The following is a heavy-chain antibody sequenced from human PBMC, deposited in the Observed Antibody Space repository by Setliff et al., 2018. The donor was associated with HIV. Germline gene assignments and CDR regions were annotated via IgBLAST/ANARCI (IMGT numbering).Heavy chain of an antibody. CDR1: GFSLTTSGIR. J-gene: IGHJ4*02. Sequence: ESGPTLVNPTQTLTLTCTFSGFSLTTSGIRVTWVRQPPGKALEWLARIDWEDDKHYSPSLKSRHTITKDTSKNQVVLKMANMDPVDTATYYCAHRAYYGECGIWGQGSQVTVSS. V-gene: IGHV2-5*08. CDR2: IDWEDDK. D-gene: IGHD4-17*01. CDR3: AHRAYYGECGI.